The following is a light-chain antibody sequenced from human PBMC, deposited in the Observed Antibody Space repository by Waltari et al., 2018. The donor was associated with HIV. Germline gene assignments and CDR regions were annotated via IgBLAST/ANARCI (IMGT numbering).Light chain of an antibody. CDR2: DDN. J-gene: IGLJ2*01. V-gene: IGLV6-57*01. Sequence: FMLTQPHSVSASPGKTITISCTRSSGSIVSNPVQWYQQRPAGSPTTVIFDDNQRPSGVSDQFSGSIDTSSNSSSLTIVGLRTEDEADDYCQSFDSDSQVFGGGTRLTVL. CDR1: SGSIVSNP. CDR3: QSFDSDSQV.